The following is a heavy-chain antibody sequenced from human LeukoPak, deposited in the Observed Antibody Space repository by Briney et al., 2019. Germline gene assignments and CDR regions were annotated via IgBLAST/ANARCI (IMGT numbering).Heavy chain of an antibody. V-gene: IGHV3-21*01. CDR3: ARPLWFGELYGLGMDV. CDR2: ISSSSSYI. D-gene: IGHD3-10*01. CDR1: GFTFSSYS. Sequence: GGSLRLSCAASGFTFSSYSMNWVRQAPGKGLEWVSSISSSSSYIYYADSVKGRFTISRDNSKNTLYLQMNSLRAEDTAVYYCARPLWFGELYGLGMDVWGQGTTVTVSS. J-gene: IGHJ6*02.